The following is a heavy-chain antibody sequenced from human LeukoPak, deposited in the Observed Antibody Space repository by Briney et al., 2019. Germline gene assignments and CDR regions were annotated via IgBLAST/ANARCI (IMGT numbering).Heavy chain of an antibody. CDR3: ARTKAAADAFDI. V-gene: IGHV4-59*01. CDR2: IYCSGST. D-gene: IGHD6-13*01. CDR1: GGSFSGYY. J-gene: IGHJ3*02. Sequence: SSETLSLTCAVYGGSFSGYYWSWIRQPPGKGLEWIGYIYCSGSTNYNPSLKGRVTISVDTSKNQFSLKLSSVTAADTAVYYCARTKAAADAFDIWGQGTMVTVSS.